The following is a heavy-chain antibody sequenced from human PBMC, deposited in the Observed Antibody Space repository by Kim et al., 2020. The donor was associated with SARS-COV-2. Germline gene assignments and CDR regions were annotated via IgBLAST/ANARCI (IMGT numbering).Heavy chain of an antibody. CDR2: ISVYNGNA. CDR3: ARVQIPRIPTAGCMPDY. D-gene: IGHD6-13*01. CDR1: GYTFTHYG. V-gene: IGHV1-18*01. Sequence: ASVKVSCKASGYTFTHYGICWVRQAPGQGLEWMGWISVYNGNASYAQKFQGRVTMTTDTSTNTAYMEFRSLRSDDTAMYYCARVQIPRIPTAGCMPDYWGQGTLVTVSS. J-gene: IGHJ4*02.